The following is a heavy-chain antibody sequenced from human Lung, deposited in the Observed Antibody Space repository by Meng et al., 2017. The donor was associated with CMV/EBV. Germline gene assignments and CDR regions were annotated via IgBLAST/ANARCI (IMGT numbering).Heavy chain of an antibody. CDR3: LRRSGGSV. V-gene: IGHV4-4*02. CDR2: IPHRGSS. J-gene: IGHJ1*01. Sequence: PGSGPAMVKPSGTRSLTCAVSGDSITNHNWGAWVRQPPGKGLEWIGEIPHRGSSAYNPSLKSRVSMSIDKSKNQFSLKLTSVTAADTAVYHCLRRSGGSVWGQGTLVTVSS. D-gene: IGHD3-10*01. CDR1: GDSITNHNW.